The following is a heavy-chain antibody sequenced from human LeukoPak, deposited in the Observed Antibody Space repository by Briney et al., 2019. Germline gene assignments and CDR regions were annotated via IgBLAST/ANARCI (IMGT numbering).Heavy chain of an antibody. CDR3: ATWAFYHNLDV. J-gene: IGHJ6*02. Sequence: GGALRLSCAASGFTIGPYAMYWVRQGPGRGLEWVSVIKADGSGTFYADSVRGRFSTSRDNSKNSLYLQMNSLTSEDTALYYCATWAFYHNLDVWGQGTTVIVSS. CDR1: GFTIGPYA. V-gene: IGHV3-43*02. D-gene: IGHD2/OR15-2a*01. CDR2: IKADGSGT.